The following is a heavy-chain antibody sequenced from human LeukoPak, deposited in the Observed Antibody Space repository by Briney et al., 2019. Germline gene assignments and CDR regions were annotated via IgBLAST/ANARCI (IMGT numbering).Heavy chain of an antibody. Sequence: GGSLRLSCAASGFTFSDYYMSWIRQAPGKGLEWVAVISYDGSNKYYADSVKGRFTISRDNSKNTLYLQMNSLRAEDTAVYYCARDGPTGKTPYYYDSSGYPRGYFDYWGQGTLVTVSS. CDR2: ISYDGSNK. D-gene: IGHD3-22*01. J-gene: IGHJ4*02. V-gene: IGHV3-30-3*01. CDR1: GFTFSDYY. CDR3: ARDGPTGKTPYYYDSSGYPRGYFDY.